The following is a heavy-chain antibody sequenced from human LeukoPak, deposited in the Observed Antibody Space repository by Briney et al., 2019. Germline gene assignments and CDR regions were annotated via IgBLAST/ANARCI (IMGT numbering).Heavy chain of an antibody. V-gene: IGHV4-34*01. Sequence: KPSETLSLTCAVYGGSLSGYYWSWIRQPPGKGLEWIGEINHSGSTNYNPSLKSRVTISVDTSKNQFSLKLSSVTAADTAVYYCARRAAFDIWGQGTMVTVSS. CDR3: ARRAAFDI. CDR1: GGSLSGYY. J-gene: IGHJ3*02. CDR2: INHSGST.